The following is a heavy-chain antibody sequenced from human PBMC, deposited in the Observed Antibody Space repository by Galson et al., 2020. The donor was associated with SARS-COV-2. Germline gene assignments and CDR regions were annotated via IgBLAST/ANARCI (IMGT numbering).Heavy chain of an antibody. Sequence: ASETLSLTCTVSGGSISSGDYYWSWIRQPPGKGLEWIGYIYYSGSTYYNPSLKSRVTISVDTSKNQFSLKLSSVTAADTAVYYCARDQTKNAVLTGYYYYYGMDVWGQWTTVTVSS. J-gene: IGHJ6*02. CDR1: GGSISSGDYY. V-gene: IGHV4-30-4*01. CDR2: IYYSGST. CDR3: ARDQTKNAVLTGYYYYYGMDV. D-gene: IGHD3-9*01.